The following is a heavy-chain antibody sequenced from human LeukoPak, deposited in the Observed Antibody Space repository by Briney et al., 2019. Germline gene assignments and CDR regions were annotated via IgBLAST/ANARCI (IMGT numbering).Heavy chain of an antibody. Sequence: PGGSLRLSCAASGFTLSSNYMSWVRQAPGKGLEWVSVMYSGGSTYYADSVKGRFTISRDNSKNPLYLQMNSLRAEDTAVYYCASRYGDYWGQGTLVTVSS. CDR2: MYSGGST. D-gene: IGHD5-18*01. J-gene: IGHJ4*02. V-gene: IGHV3-66*02. CDR1: GFTLSSNY. CDR3: ASRYGDY.